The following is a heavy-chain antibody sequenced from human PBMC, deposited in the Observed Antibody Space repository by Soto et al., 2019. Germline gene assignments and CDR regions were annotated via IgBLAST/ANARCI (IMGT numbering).Heavy chain of an antibody. V-gene: IGHV3-21*06. CDR1: GFTFTRYS. CDR3: ARSPGVGVRGAY. J-gene: IGHJ4*02. Sequence: GGSLRLSCAASGFTFTRYSMNWVRQAPGKGLEWVSSISSTTNYIYYGDSMKGRFTISRDNAKNSLYLEMNSLRAEDTAVYYCARSPGVGVRGAYWGQGTLVTVSS. D-gene: IGHD3-16*01. CDR2: ISSTTNYI.